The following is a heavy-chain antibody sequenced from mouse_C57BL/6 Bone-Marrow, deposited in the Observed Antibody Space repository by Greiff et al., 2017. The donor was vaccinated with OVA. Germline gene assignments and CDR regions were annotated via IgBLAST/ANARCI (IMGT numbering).Heavy chain of an antibody. J-gene: IGHJ4*01. CDR3: ASDAVKAY. Sequence: EVMLVESEGGLVQPGSSMKLSCTASGFTFSDYYMAWVRQVPEKGLEWVANINYDGSSTYYLDSLKSRFIISRDNATNTLYLQMSSLKSEDTAAYYYASDAVKAYWGRGTAVTVTS. CDR2: INYDGSST. CDR1: GFTFSDYY. V-gene: IGHV5-16*01. D-gene: IGHD2-13*01.